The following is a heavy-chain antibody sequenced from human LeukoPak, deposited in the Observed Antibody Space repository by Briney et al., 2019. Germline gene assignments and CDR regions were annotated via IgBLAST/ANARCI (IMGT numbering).Heavy chain of an antibody. CDR2: IFHSGST. CDR3: ARCSGSYGAFWFDP. D-gene: IGHD1-26*01. Sequence: SETLSLTCAVSGYSISSNYYWGWIRQPPGKGLEWIGSIFHSGSTYYNPSLKSRVTISADTSKNQFSLKLSSVAAADTAVYYCARCSGSYGAFWFDPWGQGTLVTVSS. J-gene: IGHJ5*02. V-gene: IGHV4-38-2*01. CDR1: GYSISSNYY.